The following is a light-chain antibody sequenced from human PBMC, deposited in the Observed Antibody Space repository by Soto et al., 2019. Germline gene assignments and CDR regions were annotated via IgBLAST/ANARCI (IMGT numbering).Light chain of an antibody. CDR2: DVS. Sequence: QSALTQPRSVSGSPGQSVTISCTGTSSDVGGYNYVSWYQQHPGKAPKLMIYDVSKRPSGVPDRFSGSKSGNTASLTISGLQAEDEADYYCRSYAGSYTFVFGGGTQLTVL. CDR1: SSDVGGYNY. CDR3: RSYAGSYTFV. V-gene: IGLV2-11*01. J-gene: IGLJ3*02.